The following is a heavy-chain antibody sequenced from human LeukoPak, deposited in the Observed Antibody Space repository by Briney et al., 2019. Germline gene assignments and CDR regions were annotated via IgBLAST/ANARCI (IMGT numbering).Heavy chain of an antibody. V-gene: IGHV3-53*01. CDR3: ARGRSGTGTPIYYFDN. CDR1: GLTVSSNY. D-gene: IGHD1-1*01. J-gene: IGHJ4*02. CDR2: ISSFGTT. Sequence: PGGSLRLSCAASGLTVSSNYLSWVRQAPGKGLEWVSVISSFGTTYYADSVKGRFTISRDSFKNTLYRKMDSLRAEDTAVYYCARGRSGTGTPIYYFDNWGQGTLVTVSS.